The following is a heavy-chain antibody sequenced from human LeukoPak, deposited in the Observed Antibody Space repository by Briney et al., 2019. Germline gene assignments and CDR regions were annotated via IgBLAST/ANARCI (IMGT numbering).Heavy chain of an antibody. Sequence: ASVKVSCKASGGTFSSYAISWVRQAPGQGLEWMGGIIPIFGTANYAQKFQGRVTITADESTSTAYMELSSLRSEDTAVYYCASTGYSSSWGLDYWGQGTLVTVSS. J-gene: IGHJ4*02. CDR2: IIPIFGTA. CDR3: ASTGYSSSWGLDY. D-gene: IGHD6-13*01. V-gene: IGHV1-69*13. CDR1: GGTFSSYA.